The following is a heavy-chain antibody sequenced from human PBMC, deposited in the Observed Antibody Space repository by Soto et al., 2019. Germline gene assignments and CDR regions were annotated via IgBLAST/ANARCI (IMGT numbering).Heavy chain of an antibody. V-gene: IGHV4-59*01. CDR1: GGSISTYY. CDR2: IYYSGST. J-gene: IGHJ5*02. CDR3: ARETYRRGWYYWFDP. Sequence: SETLSLTCTVSGGSISTYYWSWIRQPPGKGLEWIGYIYYSGSTNYNPSLKSRVTISLDTSKNQFSLRLSSVTAADTAVYYCARETYRRGWYYWFDPWGQGTLVT. D-gene: IGHD6-19*01.